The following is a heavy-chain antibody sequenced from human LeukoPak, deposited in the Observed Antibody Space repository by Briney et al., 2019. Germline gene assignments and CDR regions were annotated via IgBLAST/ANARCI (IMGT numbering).Heavy chain of an antibody. D-gene: IGHD6-13*01. CDR2: ISSSCSYI. CDR3: ARDPLSAAAGSDY. Sequence: GGSLRLSCAASGFTFSSYSMNWVRQAPGKGLEWVSSISSSCSYIYYADSVKGRFTISRDNAKNSLYLQMNSLRAEDTAVYYCARDPLSAAAGSDYWGQGTLVTVSS. CDR1: GFTFSSYS. V-gene: IGHV3-21*01. J-gene: IGHJ4*02.